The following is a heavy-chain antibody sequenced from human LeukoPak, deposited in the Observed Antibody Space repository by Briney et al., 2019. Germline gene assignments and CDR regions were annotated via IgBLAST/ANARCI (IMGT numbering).Heavy chain of an antibody. Sequence: GGSLRLSCAASGITFSNFGMSWVRQAPGKGLEWVSGISGNGGSTYYADSVKGRFTISRDNSKNSLYLLMDSLRAEDTAVYYCARVSPNTVTTLQYFDYWGQGTLVTVSS. D-gene: IGHD4-17*01. CDR1: GITFSNFG. CDR3: ARVSPNTVTTLQYFDY. V-gene: IGHV3-23*01. J-gene: IGHJ4*02. CDR2: ISGNGGST.